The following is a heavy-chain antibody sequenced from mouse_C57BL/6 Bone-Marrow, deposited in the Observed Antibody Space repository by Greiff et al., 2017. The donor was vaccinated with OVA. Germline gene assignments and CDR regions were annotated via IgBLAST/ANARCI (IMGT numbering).Heavy chain of an antibody. CDR3: KRYVSSYERYIDV. CDR2: IRLKSDNYAT. J-gene: IGHJ1*03. CDR1: GFTFSNYW. Sequence: DVKLQESGGGLVQPGGSMKLSCVASGFTFSNYWMNWVRQSPEKGLEWVAQIRLKSDNYATHSAESVRGRFTISRDDSKSSVYLQMNNLRAEDTGIYYCKRYVSSYERYIDVWGTGTTVTGTS. V-gene: IGHV6-3*01. D-gene: IGHD1-1*01.